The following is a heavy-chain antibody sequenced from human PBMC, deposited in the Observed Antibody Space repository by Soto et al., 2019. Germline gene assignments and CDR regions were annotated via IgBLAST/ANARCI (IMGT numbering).Heavy chain of an antibody. D-gene: IGHD5-18*01. CDR2: IYSGGST. CDR3: ARDRRTGDTAMDFHGMDV. V-gene: IGHV3-66*01. Sequence: GGSLRLSCAASGFTVSSNYMSWVRQAPGKGLEWVSVIYSGGSTYYADSVKGRFTISRDNSKNTLYLQMNSLRAEDTAVYYCARDRRTGDTAMDFHGMDVWGQGTTVTVSS. J-gene: IGHJ6*02. CDR1: GFTVSSNY.